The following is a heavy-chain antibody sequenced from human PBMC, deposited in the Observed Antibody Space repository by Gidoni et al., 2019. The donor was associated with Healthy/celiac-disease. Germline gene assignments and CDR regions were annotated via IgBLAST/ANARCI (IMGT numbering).Heavy chain of an antibody. CDR2: INPRCGST. J-gene: IGHJ6*02. V-gene: IGHV1-46*01. Sequence: QVQLVQSGAEVKKPGASVKVSCKASGYTFTSYYMHWVRQGPGQGLAWMVIINPRCGSTRYAQKFQGRVTMTRDTSTSTVYMELSSLRSEDTAVYYCALGYCSSTSRFPMDVWGQGTTVTVSS. CDR3: ALGYCSSTSRFPMDV. CDR1: GYTFTSYY. D-gene: IGHD2-2*01.